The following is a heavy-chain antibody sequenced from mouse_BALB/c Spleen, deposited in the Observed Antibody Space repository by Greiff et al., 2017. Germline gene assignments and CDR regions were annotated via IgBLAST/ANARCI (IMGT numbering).Heavy chain of an antibody. Sequence: QVQLKESGPGLVAPSQSLSITCTVSGFSLTSYDISWIRQPPGKGLEWLGVIWTGGGTNYNSAFMSRLSISKDNSKSQVFLKMNSLQTDDTAIYYCVRFGSPYAMDYWGQGTSVTVSS. J-gene: IGHJ4*01. D-gene: IGHD1-1*01. CDR1: GFSLTSYD. CDR3: VRFGSPYAMDY. V-gene: IGHV2-9-2*01. CDR2: IWTGGGT.